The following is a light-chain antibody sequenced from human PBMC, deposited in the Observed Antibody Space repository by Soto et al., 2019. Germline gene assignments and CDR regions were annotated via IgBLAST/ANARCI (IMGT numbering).Light chain of an antibody. J-gene: IGKJ3*01. CDR2: DAT. CDR1: QSVGSY. V-gene: IGKV3-11*01. Sequence: VLTQSPANLSLSPGEIAALSCRASQSVGSYLAWLQQVPGQAPSLLIYDATNRAHGIPAKFRVSGSGTAFNLTISSRGPEYFALYFCLQRASWPHTLGPGTKVEI. CDR3: LQRASWPHT.